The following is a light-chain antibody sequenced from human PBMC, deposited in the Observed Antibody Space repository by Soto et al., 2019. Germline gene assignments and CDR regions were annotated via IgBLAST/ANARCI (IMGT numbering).Light chain of an antibody. CDR3: QQYGSSPLT. J-gene: IGKJ4*01. V-gene: IGKV3-15*01. Sequence: EIVMTQSPATLSVSLGERVTLSCRASQSVSTTLAWYQQKPGQAPRLLIYGASTRATGIPARFSGSGSGTDFTLTISRLEPEDFAVYYCQQYGSSPLTFGGGTKVDIK. CDR1: QSVSTT. CDR2: GAS.